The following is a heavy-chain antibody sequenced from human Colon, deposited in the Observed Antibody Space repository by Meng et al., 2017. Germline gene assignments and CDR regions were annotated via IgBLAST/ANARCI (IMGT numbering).Heavy chain of an antibody. V-gene: IGHV4-4*02. CDR1: GGSISSTNW. Sequence: QVHLQESGPGLRKPSGTLSLTCAVSGGSISSTNWWSCIRQPPGKGLEWIGEISQSGSSNYNPSLKSRVTMSLDKFKNHFFLNLSSVSAADTAVYYCAREDGSIGFTPAGQWGQGTLVTVSS. CDR3: AREDGSIGFTPAGQ. D-gene: IGHD1-26*01. CDR2: ISQSGSS. J-gene: IGHJ1*01.